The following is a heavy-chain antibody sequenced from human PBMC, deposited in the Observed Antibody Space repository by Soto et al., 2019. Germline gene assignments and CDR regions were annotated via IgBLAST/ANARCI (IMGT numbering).Heavy chain of an antibody. CDR1: GYTLTELS. CDR3: ATSPLKITMVRGFYAY. J-gene: IGHJ4*02. V-gene: IGHV1-24*01. D-gene: IGHD3-10*01. Sequence: ASVKVSCKVSGYTLTELSMHWVRQAPGKGLEWMGGFDPEDGETIYAQKFQGRVTMTEDTSTDTAYMELSSLRSEDTAVYYCATSPLKITMVRGFYAYWGQGNLVTVSS. CDR2: FDPEDGET.